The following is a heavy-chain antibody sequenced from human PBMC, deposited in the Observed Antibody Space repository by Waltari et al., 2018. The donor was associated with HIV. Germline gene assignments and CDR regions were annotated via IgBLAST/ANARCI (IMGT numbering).Heavy chain of an antibody. CDR1: GFTFSTYA. Sequence: EVQLLESGGGLVQPGGSLRLSCAASGFTFSTYAMSWFRQAAGKGLEWGRVISGSGGSKKYADSVKGRFTISRDNPKNTLYLQMNSLRAEDTAVYYCAKDILSSSGVDYWGQGTLVTVSS. D-gene: IGHD6-19*01. V-gene: IGHV3-23*01. J-gene: IGHJ4*02. CDR2: ISGSGGSK. CDR3: AKDILSSSGVDY.